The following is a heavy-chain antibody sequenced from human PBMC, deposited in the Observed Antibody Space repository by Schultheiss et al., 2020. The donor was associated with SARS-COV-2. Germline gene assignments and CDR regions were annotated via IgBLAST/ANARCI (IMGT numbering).Heavy chain of an antibody. CDR1: GFTFSNAW. D-gene: IGHD3-10*01. Sequence: GGSLRLSCAASGFTFSNAWMSWVRQAPGMGLEWVGRIKSKTDGGTTDYAAPVKGRFTISRDDSKNTLYLQMSSLKTEDTAVYYCTTAYGSGSYRLRNWGQGTLVTVSS. CDR3: TTAYGSGSYRLRN. CDR2: IKSKTDGGTT. J-gene: IGHJ4*02. V-gene: IGHV3-15*01.